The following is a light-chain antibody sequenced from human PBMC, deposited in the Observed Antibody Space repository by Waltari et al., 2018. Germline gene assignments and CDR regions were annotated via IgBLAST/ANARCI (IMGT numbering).Light chain of an antibody. Sequence: EIVLTQSPATLSLSPGARATLSCRASQTVRSNYLAWYQQKSGLAPRLLIYDASKRATGIPDRFSGSGSGTDFTLTITRLEPEDFAVYFCQQYLSSPWTFGLGTKVEIK. J-gene: IGKJ1*01. V-gene: IGKV3D-20*01. CDR2: DAS. CDR1: QTVRSNY. CDR3: QQYLSSPWT.